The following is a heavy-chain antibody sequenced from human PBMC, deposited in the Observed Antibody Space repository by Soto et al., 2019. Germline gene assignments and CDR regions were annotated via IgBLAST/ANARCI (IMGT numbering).Heavy chain of an antibody. CDR3: AKGPTIFGVVITFEYYYGMDV. D-gene: IGHD3-3*01. Sequence: GGSLRLSCAASGFILSSSAMSWVRQAPGRGLEWVSAISGSGTTTYYADSVKGRFTISGDNSKNTVYLQMNSLRVEDTAVYYCAKGPTIFGVVITFEYYYGMDVWGQGTTVTVSS. CDR1: GFILSSSA. J-gene: IGHJ6*02. V-gene: IGHV3-23*01. CDR2: ISGSGTTT.